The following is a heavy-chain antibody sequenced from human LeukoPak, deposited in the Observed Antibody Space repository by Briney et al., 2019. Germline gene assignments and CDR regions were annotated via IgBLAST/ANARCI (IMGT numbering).Heavy chain of an antibody. CDR3: ARDWVSGGCDY. V-gene: IGHV4-39*07. Sequence: PSETLSLTCTVSGGSISSSSYYWGWIRQPPGKGLEWIGSIYYSGSTYYNPSLKSQVTISIDTSKNQFSLKLSSVTAADTAVYYCARDWVSGGCDYWGQGTLVTVSS. J-gene: IGHJ4*02. D-gene: IGHD6-19*01. CDR2: IYYSGST. CDR1: GGSISSSSYY.